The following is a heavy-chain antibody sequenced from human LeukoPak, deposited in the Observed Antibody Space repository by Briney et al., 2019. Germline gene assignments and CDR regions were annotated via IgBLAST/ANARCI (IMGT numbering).Heavy chain of an antibody. D-gene: IGHD6-13*01. Sequence: SETLSLTCAVYGGSFSGYYWSWIRQPPGKGLEWIGEINHSGSTNYNPSLKSRVTISVDTSKNQFSLKLSSVTAADTAVYYCARGPRGYSSSWSSYWGQGTLVTVSS. J-gene: IGHJ4*02. CDR1: GGSFSGYY. CDR2: INHSGST. CDR3: ARGPRGYSSSWSSY. V-gene: IGHV4-34*01.